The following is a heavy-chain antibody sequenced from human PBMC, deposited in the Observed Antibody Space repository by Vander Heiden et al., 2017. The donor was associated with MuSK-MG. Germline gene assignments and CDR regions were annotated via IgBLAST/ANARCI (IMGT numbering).Heavy chain of an antibody. D-gene: IGHD2-15*01. V-gene: IGHV3-7*03. Sequence: EVELVESGGGLVQPGGSLRLSCAASGFTFKNYWMSWVRQAPGKGREWVASIKEDGSEKGYVESVMGRFTMSRDNANNSLSLQMDSLRVEDTGVYYCAREGLCSSGSYYTRWTPFDYWGQGTLVSVSS. J-gene: IGHJ4*02. CDR2: IKEDGSEK. CDR3: AREGLCSSGSYYTRWTPFDY. CDR1: GFTFKNYW.